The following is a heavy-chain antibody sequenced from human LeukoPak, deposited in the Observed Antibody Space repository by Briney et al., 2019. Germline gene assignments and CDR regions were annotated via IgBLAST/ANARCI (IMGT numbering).Heavy chain of an antibody. Sequence: SETLSLTCTVSGGSISSYYWSWIRQPPGKGLEWIGYIYTSGSTNYNPSLKSRVTISVDTSKNQFSLKLSSVTAADTAVYYCARHQGGWNAFDYWGQGTLATVSS. V-gene: IGHV4-4*09. CDR2: IYTSGST. CDR1: GGSISSYY. CDR3: ARHQGGWNAFDY. J-gene: IGHJ4*02. D-gene: IGHD6-19*01.